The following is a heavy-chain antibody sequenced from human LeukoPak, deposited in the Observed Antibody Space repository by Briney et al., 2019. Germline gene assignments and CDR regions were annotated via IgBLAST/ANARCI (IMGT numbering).Heavy chain of an antibody. Sequence: SETLSLTCTVSGGSISTSNYYWGWIRQPPGKGLEWIGNIFYSGSTYYSPSLKRRVTISLDTSRNQFSLKLSSVTAADTAVYFCARGRVSSSTWYSTYYYFFYMDFWGKGTTVTVSS. CDR1: GGSISTSNYY. V-gene: IGHV4-39*07. J-gene: IGHJ6*03. CDR3: ARGRVSSSTWYSTYYYFFYMDF. CDR2: IFYSGST. D-gene: IGHD4-11*01.